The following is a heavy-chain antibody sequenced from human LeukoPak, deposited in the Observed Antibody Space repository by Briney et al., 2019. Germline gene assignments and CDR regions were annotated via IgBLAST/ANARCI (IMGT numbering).Heavy chain of an antibody. Sequence: SVKVSCKASGYTFTSYGISWVRQAPGQGLEWMGGLIPIYGTVNYAQKFQGSVTITTDESTRTAYLELSSLRSEGTAVYYCATLSPSIYYCSYYFDSWGQGTLVTVSS. D-gene: IGHD3-22*01. CDR2: LIPIYGTV. V-gene: IGHV1-69*05. CDR1: GYTFTSYG. CDR3: ATLSPSIYYCSYYFDS. J-gene: IGHJ4*02.